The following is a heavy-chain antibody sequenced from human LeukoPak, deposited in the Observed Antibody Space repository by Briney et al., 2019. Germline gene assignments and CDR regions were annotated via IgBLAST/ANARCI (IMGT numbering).Heavy chain of an antibody. D-gene: IGHD3-9*01. Sequence: PSETLSLTCTVSGGSLSIYYWSCIRHPPEGGLEWIGYISYSGSTNSNPSLKSRVTISVDTATNQFALKLSSVTAADTAVYYCARGTYCDMLTYWFDPWGQGTLVTVSS. V-gene: IGHV4-59*01. CDR2: ISYSGST. CDR1: GGSLSIYY. CDR3: ARGTYCDMLTYWFDP. J-gene: IGHJ5*02.